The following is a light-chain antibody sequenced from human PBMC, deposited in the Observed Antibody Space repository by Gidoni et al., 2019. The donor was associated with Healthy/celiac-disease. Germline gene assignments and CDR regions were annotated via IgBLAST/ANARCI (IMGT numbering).Light chain of an antibody. CDR2: AAS. V-gene: IGKV1-39*01. Sequence: DIQMTQSPSSLSASVGDRVTITSRSQSISSYLNWYQQKPGKAPKLLIYAASSLQSGVPSRFSGSGSGTDFTLTISSLQPEDFATYYCQQSYSTPPMYTFGQGTKLEIK. J-gene: IGKJ2*01. CDR3: QQSYSTPPMYT. CDR1: QSISSY.